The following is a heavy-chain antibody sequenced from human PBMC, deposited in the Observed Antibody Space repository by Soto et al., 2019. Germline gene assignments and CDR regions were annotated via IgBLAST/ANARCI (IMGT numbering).Heavy chain of an antibody. V-gene: IGHV1-69*01. CDR1: GGTLNNYA. Sequence: QVQLVQSGAEVKKPGSSVNVSCKASGGTLNNYAISWVRQAPGQGLEWMGGIIPIFGTTNYAQKFKGSFTSAADESTHTAYMELISLSSDDTAIYYCAMRCESCGGDCYSHWFFDLWGRCPLV. D-gene: IGHD2-21*02. CDR3: AMRCESCGGDCYSHWFFDL. CDR2: IIPIFGTT. J-gene: IGHJ2*01.